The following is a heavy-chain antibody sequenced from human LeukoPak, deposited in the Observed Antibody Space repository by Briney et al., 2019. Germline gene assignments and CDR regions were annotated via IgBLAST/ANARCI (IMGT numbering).Heavy chain of an antibody. CDR3: ARDIPGYSYGSAFDI. Sequence: SETLSLTCTVSGGSTSSYYWSWIRQPPGKGLEWIGYIYYSGSTNYNPSLKSRVTISVDTSKNQFSLKLSSVTAADTAVYYCARDIPGYSYGSAFDIWGQGTMVTVSS. CDR2: IYYSGST. J-gene: IGHJ3*02. CDR1: GGSTSSYY. V-gene: IGHV4-59*01. D-gene: IGHD5-18*01.